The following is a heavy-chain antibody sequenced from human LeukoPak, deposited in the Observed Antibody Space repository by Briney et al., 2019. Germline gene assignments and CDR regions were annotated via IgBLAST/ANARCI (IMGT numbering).Heavy chain of an antibody. D-gene: IGHD1-20*01. CDR3: AKTLTGTTGGDAFDI. J-gene: IGHJ3*02. Sequence: PSETLSLTCAVSGYSISSGYYWGWIRQPPGKGLEWVSAISGSGGSTYYADSVKGRFTISRDNSKNTLYLQMNSLRAEDTAVYYCAKTLTGTTGGDAFDIWGQGTMVTVSS. CDR1: GYSISSGYY. V-gene: IGHV3-23*01. CDR2: ISGSGGST.